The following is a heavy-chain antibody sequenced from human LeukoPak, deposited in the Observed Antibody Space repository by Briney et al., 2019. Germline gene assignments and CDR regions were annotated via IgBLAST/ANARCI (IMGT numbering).Heavy chain of an antibody. CDR3: AREGSNYELDP. V-gene: IGHV1-69*13. CDR1: GYTFTSYY. D-gene: IGHD4-11*01. J-gene: IGHJ5*02. Sequence: SVKVSCKASGYTFTSYYMHWVRQAPGQGLEWMGGIIPIFGTANYAQKFQGRVTITADESTSTAYMELSSLRSEDTAVYYCAREGSNYELDPWGQGTLVTVSS. CDR2: IIPIFGTA.